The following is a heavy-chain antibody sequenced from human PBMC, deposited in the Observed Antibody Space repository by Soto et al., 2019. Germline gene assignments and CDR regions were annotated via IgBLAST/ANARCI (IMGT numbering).Heavy chain of an antibody. D-gene: IGHD4-4*01. CDR1: GGSFSGYY. CDR2: INHSGST. V-gene: IGHV4-34*01. J-gene: IGHJ4*02. Sequence: SETLSLTCAVYGGSFSGYYWSWIRQPPGKGLEWIGEINHSGSTNYNPSLKSRVTISVDTSKNQFSLKLSSVTAADTAVYYCARGRKTYRHKYYFDYGGQGTLVTVSS. CDR3: ARGRKTYRHKYYFDY.